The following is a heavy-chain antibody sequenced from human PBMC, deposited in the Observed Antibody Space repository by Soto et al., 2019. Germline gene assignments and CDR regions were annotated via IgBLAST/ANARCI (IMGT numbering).Heavy chain of an antibody. CDR3: AREGGSLDSSGSGVCHYYGVDV. CDR1: GGPISPYY. J-gene: IGHJ6*01. D-gene: IGHD3-22*01. CDR2: IYSSGST. Sequence: PSETLSLTCTVSGGPISPYYWSWIRQPAGKGLEWIGRIYSSGSTNYNSPLKSRVSMSLDTARNQISLKVKSVTAADTAVYYCAREGGSLDSSGSGVCHYYGVDVWGRGTTVTVSS. V-gene: IGHV4-4*07.